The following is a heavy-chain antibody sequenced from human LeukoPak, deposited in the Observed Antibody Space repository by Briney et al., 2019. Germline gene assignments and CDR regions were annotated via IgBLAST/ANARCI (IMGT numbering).Heavy chain of an antibody. J-gene: IGHJ3*02. CDR1: GGTFSSYA. CDR3: ARERVGYCSGGSCYGDDAFDI. CDR2: IIPIFGTA. D-gene: IGHD2-15*01. Sequence: ASVKVSCKASGGTFSSYAISWVRQAPGQGLEWMGRIIPIFGTANYAQKFQGRVTITTDESTSTAYMDLSSLRSEDTAVYYCARERVGYCSGGSCYGDDAFDIWGQGTMVTVSS. V-gene: IGHV1-69*05.